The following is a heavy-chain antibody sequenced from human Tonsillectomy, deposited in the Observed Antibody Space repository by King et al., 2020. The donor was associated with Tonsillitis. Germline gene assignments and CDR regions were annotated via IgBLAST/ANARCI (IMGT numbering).Heavy chain of an antibody. CDR1: GGSISRGDFS. CDR2: IYYSGGT. J-gene: IGHJ3*02. D-gene: IGHD2-8*01. Sequence: VQLQESGPGLVKPSQTLSLTCAVSGGSISRGDFSWSWIRQPPGKGLEWIGYIYYSGGTYYNPSLKSRVTISVDASKNHFSLKLSSVTAADTAVYYCATGYCANGIYLDAFDIWGQGTRVTVPS. CDR3: ATGYCANGIYLDAFDI. V-gene: IGHV4-30-4*07.